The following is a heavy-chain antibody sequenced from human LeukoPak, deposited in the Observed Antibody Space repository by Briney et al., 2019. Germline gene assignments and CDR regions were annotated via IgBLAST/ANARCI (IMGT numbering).Heavy chain of an antibody. CDR1: GFTFSSYA. Sequence: GGSLRLSCAASGFTFSSYAMSWVRQAPGKGLEWVSAISGSGGSTYYADSVKGRFTISRDNSKNTLHLQMNSLRAEDTAVYYCAKDGAVAGVGYWGQGTLVTVSS. D-gene: IGHD6-19*01. J-gene: IGHJ4*02. CDR3: AKDGAVAGVGY. CDR2: ISGSGGST. V-gene: IGHV3-23*01.